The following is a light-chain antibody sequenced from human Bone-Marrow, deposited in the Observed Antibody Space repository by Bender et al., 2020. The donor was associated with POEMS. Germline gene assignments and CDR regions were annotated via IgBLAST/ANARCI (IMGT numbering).Light chain of an antibody. CDR1: NIGSKS. CDR2: DDS. Sequence: SYVLTQPPSLSVAPGQTARITCGGKNIGSKSVHWYQQKPGQAPVLVIYDDSDRPSGIPQRFSGSNSANTATLTISRVEAGDEADYYCQSYDNSLGGWVFGGGTKLTVL. V-gene: IGLV3-21*02. CDR3: QSYDNSLGGWV. J-gene: IGLJ3*02.